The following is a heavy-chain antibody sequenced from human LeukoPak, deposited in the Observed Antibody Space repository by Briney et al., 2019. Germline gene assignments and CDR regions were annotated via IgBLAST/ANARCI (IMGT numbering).Heavy chain of an antibody. J-gene: IGHJ3*02. V-gene: IGHV3-74*01. CDR1: GFSFSSYW. CDR3: TRDGYGFDI. Sequence: GGSLRLSCAASGFSFSSYWMHWVRQAPGKGLVWVSRINGDGSSTIYADSVKGRFTISRDNAKNTLYLQMNSLRAKDTAVYYCTRDGYGFDIWGQGTMVTVSS. CDR2: INGDGSST.